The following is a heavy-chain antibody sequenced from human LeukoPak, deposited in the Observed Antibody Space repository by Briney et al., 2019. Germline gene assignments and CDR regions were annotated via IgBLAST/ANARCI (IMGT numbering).Heavy chain of an antibody. J-gene: IGHJ4*02. CDR3: SRDMPWYYDSSGYYPDY. CDR1: GFTSSSFS. V-gene: IGHV3-74*01. D-gene: IGHD3-22*01. CDR2: TLIKESSA. Sequence: CMCPSWPASGFTSSSFSIGCDRQLAGKLRGWVSSTLIKESSASHAGSVKDRFTISRNNAKTTPNLQLNRLRGVDTAVYYCSRDMPWYYDSSGYYPDYWGQGPLVTVSS.